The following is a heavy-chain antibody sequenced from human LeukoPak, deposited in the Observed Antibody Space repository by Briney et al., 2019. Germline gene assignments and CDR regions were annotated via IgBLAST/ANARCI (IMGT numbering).Heavy chain of an antibody. V-gene: IGHV4-30-4*01. CDR2: IYYSGTT. D-gene: IGHD3-22*01. CDR3: AREGYYYDSSGHYSYYFDY. CDR1: GGSISSGDDY. J-gene: IGHJ4*02. Sequence: SETLSLTCTVSGGSISSGDDYWSWIRQPPGKGLEWIGYIYYSGTTYYNPSLKSRASISVDTSKNQFSLKLSSVTAADTAVYYCAREGYYYDSSGHYSYYFDYWGQGTLVTVSS.